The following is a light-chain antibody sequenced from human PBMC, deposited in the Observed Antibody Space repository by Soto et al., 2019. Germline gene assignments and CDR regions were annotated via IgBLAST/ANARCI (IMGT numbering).Light chain of an antibody. J-gene: IGKJ5*01. CDR1: QSVSRN. CDR3: QQYKDWPPIT. V-gene: IGKV3-15*01. Sequence: EIVMKQSPATLSVSPGERATLSCRASQSVSRNLAWYQQKPGQPPRLLIFGASTRATGIPARFSGSGSGTEFTLSINSLQSEDFAVYYCQQYKDWPPITFGQGTRLEI. CDR2: GAS.